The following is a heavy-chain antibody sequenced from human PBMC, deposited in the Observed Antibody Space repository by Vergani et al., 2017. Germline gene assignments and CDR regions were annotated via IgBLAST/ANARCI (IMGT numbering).Heavy chain of an antibody. CDR1: GFTFSACP. CDR3: ARLSYDTTPYLQGGYDC. V-gene: IGHV3-23*04. D-gene: IGHD3-22*01. Sequence: EVQLVESGGGLVKRGGSLRLSCAASGFTFSACPMTWVRQAPGKGLEWVSAISARYPSTYYADSVKGRFTISRDNSKSMLYLQMNSLRAEDTAVYYCARLSYDTTPYLQGGYDCWGQGTLVSVSS. J-gene: IGHJ4*02. CDR2: ISARYPST.